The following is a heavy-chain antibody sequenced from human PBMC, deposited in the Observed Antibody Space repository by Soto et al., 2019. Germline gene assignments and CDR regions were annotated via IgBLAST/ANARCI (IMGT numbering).Heavy chain of an antibody. D-gene: IGHD6-25*01. CDR2: IYFTGNT. CDR3: AGQTFTIAAASYGRSNWFDP. J-gene: IGHJ5*02. V-gene: IGHV4-39*01. CDR1: GGSITSSSHF. Sequence: PSETLSLTGTASGGSITSSSHFWGWVRRPPGKGLEWIGTIYFTGNTYYTPSLKSRLTMSIDTSKNEFSLRLNSVTAADTAVYYCAGQTFTIAAASYGRSNWFDPWGPGTLVTVSS.